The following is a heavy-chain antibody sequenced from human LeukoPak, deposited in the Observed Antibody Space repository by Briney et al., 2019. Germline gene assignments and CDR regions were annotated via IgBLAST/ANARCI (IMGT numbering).Heavy chain of an antibody. CDR1: GGSISSYY. Sequence: SETLSLTCTVSGGSISSYYWSWIRQPAGKGLEWIGRIYTSGSTNYNPSLKSRVPMSVDTSKNQFSLKLSSVTAADTAVYYCARSRVETDIVVVPAARPRLYYYYYMDVWGKGTTVTVSS. J-gene: IGHJ6*03. D-gene: IGHD2-2*02. CDR2: IYTSGST. V-gene: IGHV4-4*07. CDR3: ARSRVETDIVVVPAARPRLYYYYYMDV.